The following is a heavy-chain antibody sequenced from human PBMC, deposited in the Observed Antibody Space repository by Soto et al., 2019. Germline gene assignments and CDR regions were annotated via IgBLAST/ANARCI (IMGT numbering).Heavy chain of an antibody. J-gene: IGHJ3*02. CDR2: INAGNGNT. V-gene: IGHV1-3*01. D-gene: IGHD2-15*01. CDR1: GYTFTSYA. Sequence: ASVKVSCKASGYTFTSYAMHWVRQAPGQRLEWMGWINAGNGNTKYSQKFQGRVTITRDTSASTAYMELSSLRSEDTAVYYCASLGRKDIVKDDEAFDIWGQGTMVTVSS. CDR3: ASLGRKDIVKDDEAFDI.